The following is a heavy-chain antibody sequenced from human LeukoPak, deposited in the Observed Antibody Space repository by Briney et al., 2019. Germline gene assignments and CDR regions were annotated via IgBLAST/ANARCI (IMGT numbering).Heavy chain of an antibody. V-gene: IGHV3-48*01. D-gene: IGHD2-2*01. CDR1: GFTFSSYS. Sequence: GGSLRLSCAASGFTFSSYSMNWVRQAPGKGLEWVSYISSSSSTIYYADSVKGRFTISRDNAKNSLYLQMNSLRAEDTAVYYCARDTTARYCSSTSCPPGPLDYWGQGTLVTVSS. J-gene: IGHJ4*02. CDR3: ARDTTARYCSSTSCPPGPLDY. CDR2: ISSSSSTI.